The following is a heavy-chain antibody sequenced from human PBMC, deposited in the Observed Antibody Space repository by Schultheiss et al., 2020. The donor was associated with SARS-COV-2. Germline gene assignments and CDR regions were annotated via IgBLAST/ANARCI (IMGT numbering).Heavy chain of an antibody. CDR2: ISSSGSTI. D-gene: IGHD3-3*01. CDR1: GFTVSSNY. Sequence: GGSLRLSCAASGFTVSSNYMSWVRQAPGKGLEWVSYISSSGSTIYYADSVKGRFTISRDNSKNTLYLQMNSLRAEDTAVYYCARGERDVLRFLEWTTHTHGWYFDYWGQGTLVTVSS. V-gene: IGHV3-48*01. J-gene: IGHJ4*02. CDR3: ARGERDVLRFLEWTTHTHGWYFDY.